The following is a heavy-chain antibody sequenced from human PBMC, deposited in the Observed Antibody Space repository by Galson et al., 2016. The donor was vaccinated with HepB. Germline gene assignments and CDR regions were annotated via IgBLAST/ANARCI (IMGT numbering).Heavy chain of an antibody. CDR1: GDSVSSNSAT. CDR2: TYYRSKWYN. V-gene: IGHV6-1*01. Sequence: CAISGDSVSSNSATWNWIRQSPSRGLEWLGRTYYRSKWYNDYAVSVKSRVTITPDTSTNQFSLHLNSVTPEDTAVYYCARQYSISSFYYGMDVWGQGTTVTVSS. J-gene: IGHJ6*02. D-gene: IGHD6-6*01. CDR3: ARQYSISSFYYGMDV.